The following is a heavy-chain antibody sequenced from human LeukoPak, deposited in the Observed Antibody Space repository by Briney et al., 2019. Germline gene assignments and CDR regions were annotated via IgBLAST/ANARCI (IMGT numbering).Heavy chain of an antibody. J-gene: IGHJ4*02. V-gene: IGHV4-31*03. D-gene: IGHD6-13*01. CDR3: ARDPGIAAAGPNYFDY. CDR2: IYYSGST. Sequence: SETLSLTCTVSGGSISSSSYYWGWIRQHPGKGLEWIGYIYYSGSTYYNPSLKSRVTISVDTSKNQFSLKLSSVTAADTAVYYCARDPGIAAAGPNYFDYWGQGTLVTVSS. CDR1: GGSISSSSYY.